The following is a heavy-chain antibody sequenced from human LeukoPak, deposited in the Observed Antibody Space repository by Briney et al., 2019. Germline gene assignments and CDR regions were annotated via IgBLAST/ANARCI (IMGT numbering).Heavy chain of an antibody. CDR1: GGSISSYY. D-gene: IGHD1-26*01. J-gene: IGHJ3*02. V-gene: IGHV4-59*01. Sequence: SETLSLTCTVSGGSISSYYWSWIRQPPGKGLEWIGYIYYSGSTNYNPSLKSRVTISVDTSKNQFSLKLSSVTAADTAVYYCASSGSYSHDAFDIWRQGTKVTVSS. CDR2: IYYSGST. CDR3: ASSGSYSHDAFDI.